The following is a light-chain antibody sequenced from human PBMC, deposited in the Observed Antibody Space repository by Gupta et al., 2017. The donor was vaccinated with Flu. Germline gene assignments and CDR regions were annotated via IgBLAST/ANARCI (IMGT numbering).Light chain of an antibody. CDR1: SIDVGGYNY. CDR2: DVS. V-gene: IGLV2-11*01. CDR3: CAYAGSDTYV. Sequence: QSALTPPRSVFGSPGPSVTTSCTGPSIDVGGYNYVSWYQQHPGNAPKLMIYDVSKRPSGVPDRFSGSKSGNTASLTISGLQAEDEAYYYCCAYAGSDTYVFGTGTKVTVL. J-gene: IGLJ1*01.